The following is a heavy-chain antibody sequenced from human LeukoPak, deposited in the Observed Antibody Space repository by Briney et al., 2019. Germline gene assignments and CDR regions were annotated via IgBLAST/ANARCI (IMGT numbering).Heavy chain of an antibody. CDR3: ASTKRTDTAMVATNYGMDV. J-gene: IGHJ6*02. V-gene: IGHV5-51*01. D-gene: IGHD5-18*01. CDR2: IYPGDSDT. Sequence: GESLKISCKGSGYSFTSYWIGWVRQMPGKGLEWMGIIYPGDSDTRYSPSFQGQVTISADKSISTAYLQWSSLKALDTAMYYCASTKRTDTAMVATNYGMDVWGQGTMVTVSS. CDR1: GYSFTSYW.